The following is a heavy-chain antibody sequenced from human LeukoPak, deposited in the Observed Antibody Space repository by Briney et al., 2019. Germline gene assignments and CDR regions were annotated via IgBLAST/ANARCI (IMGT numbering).Heavy chain of an antibody. CDR2: ISRIGGDT. J-gene: IGHJ3*02. CDR3: VKAPLPGAVPIEI. V-gene: IGHV3-64D*06. CDR1: GFTLSNYA. D-gene: IGHD3-16*01. Sequence: KTGGSLRLSCSASGFTLSNYAMYWVRHPPGKGVKCVSGISRIGGDTYYADSVKGRFTISRDNSKNTLYLQMSSLRPEDTAMYYCVKAPLPGAVPIEIWGQGTMVTVSS.